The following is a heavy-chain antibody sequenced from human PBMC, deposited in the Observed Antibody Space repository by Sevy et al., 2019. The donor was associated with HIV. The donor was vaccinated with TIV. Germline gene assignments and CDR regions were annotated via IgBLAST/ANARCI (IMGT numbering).Heavy chain of an antibody. Sequence: SETLSLTCTVSGDSISGYFWSWIRQPPGKGLEWIGYISDSGSTNYNPSLKSRVTISVDTSKNQSSLRLKSVTAADTAVYYCARDYYDNRPRGFDPWGQGTLVTVSS. CDR3: ARDYYDNRPRGFDP. D-gene: IGHD3-22*01. J-gene: IGHJ5*02. V-gene: IGHV4-59*01. CDR2: ISDSGST. CDR1: GDSISGYF.